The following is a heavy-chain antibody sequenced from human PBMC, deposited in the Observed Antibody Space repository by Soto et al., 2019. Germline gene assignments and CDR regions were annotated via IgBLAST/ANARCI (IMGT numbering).Heavy chain of an antibody. CDR3: AKGVATVTTMGHLFFDY. J-gene: IGHJ4*02. CDR1: GFTFRSYA. CDR2: ISGSGGST. Sequence: EVQLLESGGGLVQPGGSLRLSCAASGFTFRSYAMSWVRQAPGKGLEWVSAISGSGGSTYYADSVKGRFTISRDNSKNTLYLQMNSLRAEDTAVYYCAKGVATVTTMGHLFFDYWGQGTLVTVSS. D-gene: IGHD4-17*01. V-gene: IGHV3-23*01.